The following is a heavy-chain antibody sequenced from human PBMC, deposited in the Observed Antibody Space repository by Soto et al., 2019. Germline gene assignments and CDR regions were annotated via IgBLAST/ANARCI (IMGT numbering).Heavy chain of an antibody. D-gene: IGHD4-17*01. V-gene: IGHV3-33*01. CDR1: GFTFSRHG. CDR2: ILNDASGH. Sequence: QVQLVESGGGVVQPGTSLRLSCAASGFTFSRHGMHWVRQTPGNGLEWLAVILNDASGHWYADSVKGRFTISRDNFENTLYLQMNGLRLEDTATYYCARDDDYPDNGFDYWGQGTLVTVSS. J-gene: IGHJ4*02. CDR3: ARDDDYPDNGFDY.